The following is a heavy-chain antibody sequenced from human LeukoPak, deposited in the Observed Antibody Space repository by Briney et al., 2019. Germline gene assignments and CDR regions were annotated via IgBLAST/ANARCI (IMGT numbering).Heavy chain of an antibody. CDR1: GYTFTNFG. CDR2: ISGYSGNA. J-gene: IGHJ4*02. Sequence: GASVKVSCNTPGYTFTNFGLTWVRQAPGQGLEWLGWISGYSGNANYAQKFQDRVTMTTDTSTSTAYMELRSLRSDDTAVYYCARRYCSSTSCSVYCFDYWGQGTLVTVSS. V-gene: IGHV1-18*01. D-gene: IGHD2-2*01. CDR3: ARRYCSSTSCSVYCFDY.